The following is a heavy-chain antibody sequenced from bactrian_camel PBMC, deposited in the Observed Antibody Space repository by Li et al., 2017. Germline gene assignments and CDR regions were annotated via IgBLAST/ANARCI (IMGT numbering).Heavy chain of an antibody. CDR3: VRQITGVADFGY. Sequence: HVQLVESGGGSVQAGGSLNLSCTATDFTFDGSDVGWYRQIPGIECQLVAMWNSGGSIWEDDSVKGRFTISPDKDKNTVYLQMNSLKPEDTAVYYCVRQITGVADFGYWGQGTQVTVS. CDR2: WNSGGSI. CDR1: DFTFDGSD. V-gene: IGHV3S55*01. D-gene: IGHD5*01. J-gene: IGHJ6*01.